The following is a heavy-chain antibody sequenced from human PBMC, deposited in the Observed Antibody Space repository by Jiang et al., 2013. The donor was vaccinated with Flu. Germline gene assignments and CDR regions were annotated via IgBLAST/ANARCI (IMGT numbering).Heavy chain of an antibody. CDR2: DESDT. D-gene: IGHD3-10*01. V-gene: IGHV3-74*01. J-gene: IGHJ4*02. Sequence: DESDTSYADSVTGRFTISRDNAKNTLYLQMNSLRAEDTAVYYCVRGGGKMVRGVIPPRYWGQGTLVTVSS. CDR3: VRGGGKMVRGVIPPRY.